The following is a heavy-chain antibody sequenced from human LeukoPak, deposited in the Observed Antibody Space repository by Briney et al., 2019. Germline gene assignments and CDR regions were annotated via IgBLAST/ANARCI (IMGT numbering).Heavy chain of an antibody. D-gene: IGHD5-18*01. CDR2: INHSGST. Sequence: PSETLSLTCAVYGGSFSGYYWSWIRQPPGKGLEWIGEINHSGSTNYNPSLKSRVTISVDTSKNQFSLKLSYVTAADTAVYYCARASLHVDTAKATGGVDYWGQGTLVTVSS. CDR3: ARASLHVDTAKATGGVDY. CDR1: GGSFSGYY. V-gene: IGHV4-34*01. J-gene: IGHJ4*02.